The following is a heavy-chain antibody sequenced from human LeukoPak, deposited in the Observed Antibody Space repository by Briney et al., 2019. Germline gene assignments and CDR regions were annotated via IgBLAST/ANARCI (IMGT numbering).Heavy chain of an antibody. CDR3: ARARGYSYGYTYYYGMDV. V-gene: IGHV4-34*01. D-gene: IGHD5-18*01. Sequence: PSETLSLTCAVYGGSFSGYYWSWIRQPPGKGLEWIGEINHSGSTNYNPSLKSRVTISVDTSKNQFSLKLSSVTAADTAVYYCARARGYSYGYTYYYGMDVWGQGTTVTVSS. J-gene: IGHJ6*02. CDR1: GGSFSGYY. CDR2: INHSGST.